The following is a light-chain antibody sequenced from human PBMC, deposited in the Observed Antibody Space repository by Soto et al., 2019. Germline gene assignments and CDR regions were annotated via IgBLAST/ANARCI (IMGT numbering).Light chain of an antibody. Sequence: QSALTQPPSASGSPGQSVTISCTGTSSDVGAYNYVSWYQQHPGKAPKLMIYEVSERPSGVPDRFSGSKSGHTASLTVSGLQAEDEADYYCSSYAGSNKDVXGTGTKLTVL. V-gene: IGLV2-8*01. CDR1: SSDVGAYNY. J-gene: IGLJ1*01. CDR2: EVS. CDR3: SSYAGSNKDV.